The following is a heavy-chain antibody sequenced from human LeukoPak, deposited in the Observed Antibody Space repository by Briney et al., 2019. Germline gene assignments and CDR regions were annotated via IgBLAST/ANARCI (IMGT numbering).Heavy chain of an antibody. CDR2: IYPGESDI. V-gene: IGHV5-51*01. D-gene: IGHD3-22*01. CDR1: GFRFTSYW. CDR3: ARNVGGYYYSFDY. J-gene: IGHJ4*02. Sequence: GEALKISFKGSGFRFTSYWIGWVRPVSGKGLEWMGIIYPGESDIRYSPSFQGQVTISADKSISTAYLQWSSLKASDTAMYYCARNVGGYYYSFDYWGQGTLVTVSS.